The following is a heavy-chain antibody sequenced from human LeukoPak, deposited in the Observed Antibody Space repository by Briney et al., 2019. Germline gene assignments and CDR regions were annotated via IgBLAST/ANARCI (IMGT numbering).Heavy chain of an antibody. D-gene: IGHD3-9*01. CDR1: GFTFSSYG. CDR2: ISGSGGST. CDR3: AKGLHYNILTGYRRNYYFDY. Sequence: GGSLRLSCAASGFTFSSYGMSWVRQAPGKGLERVSAISGSGGSTYYADSVKGRFTISRDNSKNTLYLQVNSLRAEDTAVYYCAKGLHYNILTGYRRNYYFDYWGQGTLVTVSS. J-gene: IGHJ4*02. V-gene: IGHV3-23*01.